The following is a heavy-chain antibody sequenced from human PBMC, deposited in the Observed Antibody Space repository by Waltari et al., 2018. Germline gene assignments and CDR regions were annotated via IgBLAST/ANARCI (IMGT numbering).Heavy chain of an antibody. J-gene: IGHJ4*02. Sequence: QVQLVQSGAEAKKPGSSAKVSCKASGGTFSSYAISWVRQAPGQGLEWMGRIIPTLGIANYAQKFQGRVTITADKSTSTAYRELSSLRSEDTAVYYCARGGRLEQALDYWGQGTLVTVSS. V-gene: IGHV1-69*04. CDR3: ARGGRLEQALDY. CDR2: IIPTLGIA. D-gene: IGHD1-1*01. CDR1: GGTFSSYA.